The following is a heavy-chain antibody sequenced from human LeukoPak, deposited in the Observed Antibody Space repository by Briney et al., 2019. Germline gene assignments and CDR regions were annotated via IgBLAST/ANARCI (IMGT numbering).Heavy chain of an antibody. Sequence: GGSVSQSRLSTVWTYSNAWMSAVGPASCKGVEWGGRSKDKTHRGTTDYAAPVKGRFTISIDDSKDTLYLQMNSLKTEDTALYYCATGLDGETDFWGQGTVVTVSS. V-gene: IGHV3-15*05. CDR2: SKDKTHRGTT. J-gene: IGHJ4*02. CDR1: VWTYSNAW. CDR3: ATGLDGETDF. D-gene: IGHD3-10*01.